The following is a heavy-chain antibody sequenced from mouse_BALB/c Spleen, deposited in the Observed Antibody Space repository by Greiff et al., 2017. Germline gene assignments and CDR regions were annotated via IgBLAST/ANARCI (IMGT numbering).Heavy chain of an antibody. CDR1: GFNIKDYY. Sequence: VQLQQSGAELVRPGASVKLSCTASGFNIKDYYMHWVKQRPEKGLEWIGWIDPEYGDTEYAPKVQGKATMTAYTSSITAYLQLSSLTSEDTAVYNCNACGGLAWLAYWGQGTLVTVSA. J-gene: IGHJ3*01. CDR2: IDPEYGDT. CDR3: NACGGLAWLAY. V-gene: IGHV14-4*02.